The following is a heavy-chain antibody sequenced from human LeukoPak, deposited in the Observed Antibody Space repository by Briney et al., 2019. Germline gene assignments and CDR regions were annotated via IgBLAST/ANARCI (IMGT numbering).Heavy chain of an antibody. CDR3: ARAGIAAAGAFDY. Sequence: GGSLRLSCAASGFTFSIYSMHWVRQSPGEGLEWVSYLSSSSGTIFYADSVKGRFTISRDDAKNSLYLQMNSLRAEDTAVYYCARAGIAAAGAFDYWGQGTLVTVSS. CDR1: GFTFSIYS. J-gene: IGHJ4*02. V-gene: IGHV3-48*04. D-gene: IGHD6-13*01. CDR2: LSSSSGTI.